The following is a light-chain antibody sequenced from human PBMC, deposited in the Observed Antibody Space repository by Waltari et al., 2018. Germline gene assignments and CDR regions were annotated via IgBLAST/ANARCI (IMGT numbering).Light chain of an antibody. V-gene: IGLV1-47*01. J-gene: IGLJ3*02. CDR3: AACDEGLSCQV. CDR2: KSN. CDR1: GSNIATNY. Sequence: QSVLTQPPSASGTPGQRVTISCSGSGSNIATNYVYWYQQLPGAAPKLLIHKSNQRPSGVPDLFSSSKSGTSSSLAISGLGSEDEAYYYCAACDEGLSCQVFGGGTKLTVL.